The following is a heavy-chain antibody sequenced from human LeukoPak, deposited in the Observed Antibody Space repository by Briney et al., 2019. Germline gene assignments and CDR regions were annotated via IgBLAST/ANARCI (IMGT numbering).Heavy chain of an antibody. Sequence: GGSLRLSCSASGFSFSDYDMNWFRQAPGKGLEWISSIRGRSSHVYYGDSVKGRFSISRDNAMTSVFLQMNSLGVDDTAVYFCGRAFPPLRTASAGDLWGQGTLVTVSS. D-gene: IGHD3-16*01. CDR1: GFSFSDYD. J-gene: IGHJ4*02. V-gene: IGHV3-21*01. CDR2: IRGRSSHV. CDR3: GRAFPPLRTASAGDL.